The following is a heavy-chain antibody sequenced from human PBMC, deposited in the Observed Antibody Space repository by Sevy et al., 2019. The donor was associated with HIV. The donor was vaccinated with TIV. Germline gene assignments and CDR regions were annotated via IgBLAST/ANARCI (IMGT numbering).Heavy chain of an antibody. D-gene: IGHD3-22*01. V-gene: IGHV3-23*01. CDR3: VKDVAYDNTYLDY. CDR2: VSGSGGRT. Sequence: GGSLRLSCAVSGFTFTSYAMNWVRQAPGKGLEWVSGVSGSGGRTYYADSVKGRFSISRDNSWNTLYLQINSLRAEDTAVYYCVKDVAYDNTYLDYWGQGTLVTVSS. CDR1: GFTFTSYA. J-gene: IGHJ4*02.